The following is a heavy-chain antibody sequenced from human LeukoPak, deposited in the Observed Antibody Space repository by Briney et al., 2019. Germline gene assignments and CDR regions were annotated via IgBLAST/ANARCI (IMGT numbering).Heavy chain of an antibody. CDR1: GGSISSYY. V-gene: IGHV4-4*07. J-gene: IGHJ5*02. CDR2: IYASGST. D-gene: IGHD6-19*01. Sequence: SETLSLTCTVSGGSISSYYWSWIRQPAGKGLAWIGRIYASGSTYYNPSLKIRVTMSVDTSKNQFSLKLNSVTAADTAVYYCARSSGWYWFAPWGQGTLVTVST. CDR3: ARSSGWYWFAP.